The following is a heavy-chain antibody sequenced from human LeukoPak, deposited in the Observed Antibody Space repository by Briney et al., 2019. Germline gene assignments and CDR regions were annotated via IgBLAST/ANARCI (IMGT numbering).Heavy chain of an antibody. CDR3: ARGTLYRGWSYYLDF. V-gene: IGHV4-59*12. CDR2: VYYSGTT. D-gene: IGHD6-19*01. J-gene: IGHJ4*02. CDR1: GGSISSYY. Sequence: SETLSLTCSVSGGSISSYYWSWIRQPPGKALEWIGSVYYSGTTSYNPSLKSRVTISVDMSKNHFSLRLRSVTAADTAMYYCARGTLYRGWSYYLDFWGQGSQVTVSS.